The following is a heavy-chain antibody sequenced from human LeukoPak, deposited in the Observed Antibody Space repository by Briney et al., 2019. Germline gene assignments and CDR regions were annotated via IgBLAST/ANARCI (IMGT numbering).Heavy chain of an antibody. CDR2: ISYDGTNK. D-gene: IGHD1-26*01. CDR3: ARGLGGSYYFDH. J-gene: IGHJ4*02. Sequence: GGSLRLSCAASGFTFSTYGMHWVRQAPGKGLEWVAVISYDGTNKYYADSVKGRFTISRDNSKNTLYLQMNSLRAEDTAVYYCARGLGGSYYFDHWGQGTLVTVSS. CDR1: GFTFSTYG. V-gene: IGHV3-30*03.